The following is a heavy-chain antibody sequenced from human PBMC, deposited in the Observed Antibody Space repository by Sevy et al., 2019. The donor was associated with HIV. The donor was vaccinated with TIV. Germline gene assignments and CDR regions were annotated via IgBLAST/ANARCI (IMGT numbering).Heavy chain of an antibody. Sequence: GGSLRLSCAASGFTFSSYAMHWVRQAPGKGLEWVAVISYDGSNKYYADSVKGRFTISRDNSKNTLYLQMNSLRAEDTAVYYCAREYCGGDCYPDYRGQGTLVTVSS. J-gene: IGHJ4*02. D-gene: IGHD2-21*02. CDR1: GFTFSSYA. V-gene: IGHV3-30-3*01. CDR2: ISYDGSNK. CDR3: AREYCGGDCYPDY.